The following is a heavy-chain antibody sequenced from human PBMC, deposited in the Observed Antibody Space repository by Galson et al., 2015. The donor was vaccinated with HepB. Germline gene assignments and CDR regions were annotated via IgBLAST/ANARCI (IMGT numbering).Heavy chain of an antibody. D-gene: IGHD3-3*01. J-gene: IGHJ4*02. CDR3: AKGYYDFWSGNGD. V-gene: IGHV3-9*01. CDR2: ISWNSGSI. CDR1: GFTFDDYA. Sequence: SLRLSCAASGFTFDDYAMHWVRQAPGKGLEWVSGISWNSGSIGYADSVKGRFTISRDNAKNSLYLQMNSLRAEDTALYYCAKGYYDFWSGNGDWGQGTLVTVSS.